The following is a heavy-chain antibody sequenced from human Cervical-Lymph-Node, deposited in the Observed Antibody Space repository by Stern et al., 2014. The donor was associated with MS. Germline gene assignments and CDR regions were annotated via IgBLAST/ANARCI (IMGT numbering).Heavy chain of an antibody. J-gene: IGHJ4*02. CDR3: ARIYCSGDECYHSFDT. V-gene: IGHV1-2*06. CDR1: GYRFSTFS. D-gene: IGHD3-16*02. CDR2: IDTGGCPT. Sequence: DQLVESGAEVKKPGASVKVSCKASGYRFSTFSIHWLRQAPGQGPQLIGRIDTGGCPTNASQTFQGRLTMTRDRAITAAYLELSGLRSDDTAVYYCARIYCSGDECYHSFDTWGQGTLVTVSS.